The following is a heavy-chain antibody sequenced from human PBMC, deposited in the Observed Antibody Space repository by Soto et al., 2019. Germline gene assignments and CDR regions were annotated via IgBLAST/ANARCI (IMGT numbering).Heavy chain of an antibody. J-gene: IGHJ6*02. CDR1: GFTFSSYW. CDR2: INSDGSRT. V-gene: IGHV3-74*01. D-gene: IGHD2-2*01. CDR3: ARIGGYCTSTSCYEFGMDV. Sequence: GGSLRLSCAASGFTFSSYWMHWVRQAPGKGLVWVSRINSDGSRTTYADSVKGRFTISRDNAKNTLYLQMISLRAEDTAMYYCARIGGYCTSTSCYEFGMDVWGQGTTVTVSS.